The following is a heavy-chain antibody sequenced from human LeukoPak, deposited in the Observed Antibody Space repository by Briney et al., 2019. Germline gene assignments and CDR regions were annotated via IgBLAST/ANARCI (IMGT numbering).Heavy chain of an antibody. D-gene: IGHD3-22*01. Sequence: ASVKVSCKAFGYSFTSYGISWVRQAPGQGLEWMGWISGYNGRTNYAQNVQGRVTMTTDTSTSTAYMELRSLRSEDTAVYYCARASDYYDSSLDIWGQGIMVTVSS. CDR1: GYSFTSYG. J-gene: IGHJ3*02. V-gene: IGHV1-18*01. CDR2: ISGYNGRT. CDR3: ARASDYYDSSLDI.